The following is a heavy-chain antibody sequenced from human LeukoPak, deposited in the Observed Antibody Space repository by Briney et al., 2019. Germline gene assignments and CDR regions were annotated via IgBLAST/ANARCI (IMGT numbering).Heavy chain of an antibody. CDR3: ARDEAMVRGPYWEYYYYGMDV. Sequence: GGSLRLSCAASGFTFRSYWMHWVRQAPGKGLVWVSRINSDGSSTSYADSVKGRFTISRDNAKNTLYLQMNSLRAEDTAVYYCARDEAMVRGPYWEYYYYGMDVWGKGTTVTDSS. CDR2: INSDGSST. V-gene: IGHV3-74*01. D-gene: IGHD3-10*01. J-gene: IGHJ6*04. CDR1: GFTFRSYW.